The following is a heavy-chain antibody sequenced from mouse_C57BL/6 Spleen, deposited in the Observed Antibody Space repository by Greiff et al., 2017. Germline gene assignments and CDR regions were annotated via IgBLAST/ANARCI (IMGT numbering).Heavy chain of an antibody. V-gene: IGHV3-6*01. CDR3: ARVLTTVVEGFAY. J-gene: IGHJ3*01. CDR2: ISYDGSN. D-gene: IGHD1-1*01. CDR1: GYSITSGYY. Sequence: ESGPGLVKPSQSLSLTCSVTGYSITSGYYWNWIRQFPGNKLEWMGYISYDGSNNYNPSLKNRISITRDTSKNQFFLKLNSVTTEDTATYYCARVLTTVVEGFAYWGQGTLVTVSA.